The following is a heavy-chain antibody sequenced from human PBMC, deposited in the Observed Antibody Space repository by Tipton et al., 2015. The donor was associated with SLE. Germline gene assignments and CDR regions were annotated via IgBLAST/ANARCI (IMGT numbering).Heavy chain of an antibody. CDR1: GGSISSSSYY. CDR3: ARGKKWGPADY. CDR2: IYYSGST. J-gene: IGHJ4*02. Sequence: TLSLTCTVSGGSISSSSYYWGWIRQPPGKGLEWIGSIYYSGSTNYNPSLKSRVTISVYTSKNQFSLKLSSVTAADTAVYYCARGKKWGPADYWGQGTLVTVSS. D-gene: IGHD1-26*01. V-gene: IGHV4-39*07.